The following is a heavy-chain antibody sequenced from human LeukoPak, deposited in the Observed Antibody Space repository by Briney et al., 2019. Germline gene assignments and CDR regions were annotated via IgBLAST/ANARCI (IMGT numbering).Heavy chain of an antibody. CDR1: GFTVSSNY. V-gene: IGHV4-30-4*08. CDR3: ALWGIAARRGLDF. J-gene: IGHJ4*02. D-gene: IGHD6-13*01. Sequence: LRLSCAASGFTVSSNYMSWVRQPPGKGLEWIGYIYYSGSTYYNPSLKSRITISVDMFKNQFSLKLNSVTAADTAVYYCALWGIAARRGLDFWGQGTLVTVSS. CDR2: IYYSGST.